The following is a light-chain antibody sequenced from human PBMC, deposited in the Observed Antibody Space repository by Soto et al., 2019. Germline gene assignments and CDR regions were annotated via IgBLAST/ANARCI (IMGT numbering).Light chain of an antibody. CDR3: AAWDDSLHGYV. CDR1: SSNIGSNT. V-gene: IGLV1-44*01. J-gene: IGLJ1*01. CDR2: SNN. Sequence: QSVLTQPPSASGTPGQRVTISCSGSSSNIGSNTVNWYQQLPGTAPKLLIYSNNQRPSGVPDRFSGSKSGTSASLAISGLQSEDEADYYRAAWDDSLHGYVFGTGTKVTV.